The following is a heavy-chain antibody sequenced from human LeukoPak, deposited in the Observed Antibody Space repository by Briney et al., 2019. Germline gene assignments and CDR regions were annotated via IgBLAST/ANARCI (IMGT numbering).Heavy chain of an antibody. CDR3: ARDSVAHPRGRFGEP. Sequence: VKVSCKASGYTFTSYGISWVRQAPGQGLEWMGWISAYNGNTNYAQKLQGRVTMTTDTSTSTAYMELRSLRSDDTAVYYCARDSVAHPRGRFGEPWGQGTLVTVSS. CDR2: ISAYNGNT. CDR1: GYTFTSYG. D-gene: IGHD3-10*01. J-gene: IGHJ4*02. V-gene: IGHV1-18*01.